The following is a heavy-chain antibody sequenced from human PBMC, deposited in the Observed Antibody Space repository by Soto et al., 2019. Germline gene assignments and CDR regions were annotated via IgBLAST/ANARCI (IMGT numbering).Heavy chain of an antibody. V-gene: IGHV4-4*07. D-gene: IGHD3-22*01. J-gene: IGHJ5*01. CDR2: VFSTGTT. Sequence: SETLSLTXTVSGGSISNYYWSWIRQPAGKGLEWIGRVFSTGTTNYNPSLRTRVTMSVDTSKKQFSLRLRSVTAADTAVYYCARQYSSGAGWFDSWGQGTLVTVSS. CDR1: GGSISNYY. CDR3: ARQYSSGAGWFDS.